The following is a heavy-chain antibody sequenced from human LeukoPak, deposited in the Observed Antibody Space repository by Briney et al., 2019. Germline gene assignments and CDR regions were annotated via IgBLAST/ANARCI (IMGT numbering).Heavy chain of an antibody. J-gene: IGHJ4*02. CDR3: ARVLSNSGSYFLQKYYFDY. V-gene: IGHV1-18*01. CDR1: GDTFTSYG. CDR2: ISAYNGNT. Sequence: GASVKVSCKASGDTFTSYGISWVRQAPGQGLEWMGWISAYNGNTNYAQKLQGRVTMTTDTSTSTAYMELRSLRSDDTAVYYCARVLSNSGSYFLQKYYFDYWGQGTLVTVSS. D-gene: IGHD1-26*01.